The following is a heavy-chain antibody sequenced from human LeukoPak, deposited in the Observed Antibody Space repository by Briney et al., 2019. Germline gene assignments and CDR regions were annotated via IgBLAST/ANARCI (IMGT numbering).Heavy chain of an antibody. V-gene: IGHV5-51*01. D-gene: IGHD3-22*01. CDR2: IYPRDSDT. CDR1: GYSFTTYW. CDR3: ARKWGYDRSGYPDY. Sequence: GESLKISCKGSGYSFTTYWIGWVRQMPGKGLEWMGIIYPRDSDTRYSPSFEGQVTISADKSISTAHLQWSSLKASDTAMYYCARKWGYDRSGYPDYWGQGTLVTVSS. J-gene: IGHJ4*02.